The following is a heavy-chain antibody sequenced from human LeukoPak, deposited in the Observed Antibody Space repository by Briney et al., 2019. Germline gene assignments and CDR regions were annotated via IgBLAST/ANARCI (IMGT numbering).Heavy chain of an antibody. Sequence: SETLSLTCTVSGGSISSSSYYWGWIRQPPGKGLEWIGYIYYSGSTNYNPSLKSRVTISVDTSKNQFSLKLSSVTAADTAVYYCAREGGGKGYYYYYMDVWGKGTTVTVSS. CDR1: GGSISSSSYY. D-gene: IGHD2-15*01. J-gene: IGHJ6*03. CDR3: AREGGGKGYYYYYMDV. V-gene: IGHV4-61*01. CDR2: IYYSGST.